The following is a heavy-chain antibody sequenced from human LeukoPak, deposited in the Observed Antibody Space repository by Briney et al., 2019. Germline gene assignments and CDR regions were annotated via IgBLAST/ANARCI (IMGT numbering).Heavy chain of an antibody. Sequence: GGSLRLSCAASGFTFSHYAMSWVRQAPGKGLEWVSAISGDGVSTYYADSVKGLFTISGDNSKSTVYLQMSSLRAEDTAIYYCAKDYEASTSWREFFDFWGQGTLVTVSS. CDR3: AKDYEASTSWREFFDF. V-gene: IGHV3-23*01. D-gene: IGHD6-13*01. J-gene: IGHJ4*02. CDR2: ISGDGVST. CDR1: GFTFSHYA.